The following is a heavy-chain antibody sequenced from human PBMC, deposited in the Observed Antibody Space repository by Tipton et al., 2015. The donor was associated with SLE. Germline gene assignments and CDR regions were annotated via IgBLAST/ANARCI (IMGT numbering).Heavy chain of an antibody. Sequence: TLSLTCTVSGGSISSYYWSWIRQPAGKGLEWIGRIYTSGSTNYNPSLKSRVTMSVDTSKNQFSLKLSSVTAADTAVYYCAREGSTVTISSADPWGCGTLVPVPS. J-gene: IGHJ2*01. CDR2: IYTSGST. CDR1: GGSISSYY. V-gene: IGHV4-4*07. CDR3: AREGSTVTISSADP. D-gene: IGHD4-17*01.